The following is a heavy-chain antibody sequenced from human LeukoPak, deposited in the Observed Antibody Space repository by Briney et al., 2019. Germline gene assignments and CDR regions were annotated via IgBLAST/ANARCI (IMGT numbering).Heavy chain of an antibody. J-gene: IGHJ3*02. D-gene: IGHD5/OR15-5a*01. CDR1: GFSVSSEHY. Sequence: SETLALTCAVSGFSVSSEHYWGWIRQHPGKALEWIGYIYYSGTTYQNPSLKRRLVISVDTSKNQFSLNLSPVTAADTAVYYCARRSVYGDAFDIWGQGTMVTVFS. CDR2: IYYSGTT. CDR3: ARRSVYGDAFDI. V-gene: IGHV4-31*11.